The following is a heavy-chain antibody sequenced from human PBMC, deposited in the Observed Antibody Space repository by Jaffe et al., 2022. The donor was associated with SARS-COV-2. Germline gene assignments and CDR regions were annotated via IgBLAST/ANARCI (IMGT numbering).Heavy chain of an antibody. CDR2: ISYDGSNK. V-gene: IGHV3-30*04. J-gene: IGHJ4*02. D-gene: IGHD6-13*01. CDR1: GFTFSSYA. Sequence: QVQLVESGGGVVQPGRSLRLSCAASGFTFSSYAMHWVRQAPGKGLEWVAVISYDGSNKYYADSVKGRFTISRDNSKNTLYLQMNSLRAEDTAVYYCARVPIAAAGMGRGPFDYWGQGTLVTVSS. CDR3: ARVPIAAAGMGRGPFDY.